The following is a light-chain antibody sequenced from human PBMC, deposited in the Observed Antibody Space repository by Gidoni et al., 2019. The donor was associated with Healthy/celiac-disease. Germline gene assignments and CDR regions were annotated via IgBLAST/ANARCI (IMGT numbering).Light chain of an antibody. Sequence: SYELTQPPSVSVSPGQTASITCSGDKLGDKYACWYQQKQGQSPVLVIYQDSKRPSGIPERFSGSNSGNTATLTISGTQAMDEADYYCKAWDSSTYVVFGGGTKLTVL. V-gene: IGLV3-1*01. J-gene: IGLJ2*01. CDR3: KAWDSSTYVV. CDR1: KLGDKY. CDR2: QDS.